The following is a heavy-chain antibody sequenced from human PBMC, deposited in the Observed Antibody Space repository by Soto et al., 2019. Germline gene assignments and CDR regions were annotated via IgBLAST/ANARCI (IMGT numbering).Heavy chain of an antibody. D-gene: IGHD3-3*01. CDR1: GGTFSSYA. V-gene: IGHV1-69*12. CDR2: IIPIFGTA. CDR3: ARDRVFRFLEWFQYGRDYYYGMDV. J-gene: IGHJ6*02. Sequence: QVQLVQSGAEVKKPGSSVKVSCKASGGTFSSYAISWMRQAPGQGLEWMGGIIPIFGTANYAQKFQGRVTITADESTSTAYMELSSLRSEDTAVYYCARDRVFRFLEWFQYGRDYYYGMDVWGHGTTVTVSS.